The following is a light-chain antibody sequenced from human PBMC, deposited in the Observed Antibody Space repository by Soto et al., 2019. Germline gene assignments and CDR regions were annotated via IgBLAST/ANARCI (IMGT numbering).Light chain of an antibody. CDR3: QQSYSTPPWT. CDR2: DAS. V-gene: IGKV1-39*01. J-gene: IGKJ1*01. CDR1: QSISSW. Sequence: DIQITQSPSTPPASVGDRVTITCRASQSISSWLAWYQQKPGKAPKLLIYDASSLETGVPSRFSGSGSGTDLTLTISSLQPEDFATYVCQQSYSTPPWTFGQGTKVDIK.